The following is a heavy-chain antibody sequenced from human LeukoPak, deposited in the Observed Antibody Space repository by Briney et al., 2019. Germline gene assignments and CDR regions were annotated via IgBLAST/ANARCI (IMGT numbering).Heavy chain of an antibody. V-gene: IGHV3-23*01. CDR1: GFTFSSSA. CDR3: AKDRPIFKD. J-gene: IGHJ4*02. Sequence: QAGGSLRLSCAASGFTFSSSAMSWVRQAPGRGLEWVSTISGSGGATYYADSVKGRFTISSDNSKNTLYLQMNSLRAEDTAVYYCAKDRPIFKDWGQGTQVTVSS. CDR2: ISGSGGAT.